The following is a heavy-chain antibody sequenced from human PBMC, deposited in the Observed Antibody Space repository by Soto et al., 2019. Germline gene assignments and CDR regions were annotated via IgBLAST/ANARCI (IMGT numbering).Heavy chain of an antibody. V-gene: IGHV3-23*01. D-gene: IGHD1-1*01. J-gene: IGHJ6*02. CDR1: GFTFSSYA. CDR2: ISGSGGST. CDR3: ALDLTFPYYYYYCMDV. Sequence: EVQLLESGGGLVQPGGSLRLCCAASGFTFSSYAMSWVRQAPGKGLEWVSAISGSGGSTYYADSVKGRFTISRDNSKNTLYLQMNSLRADDTAVYYCALDLTFPYYYYYCMDVWGQGTTVTVSS.